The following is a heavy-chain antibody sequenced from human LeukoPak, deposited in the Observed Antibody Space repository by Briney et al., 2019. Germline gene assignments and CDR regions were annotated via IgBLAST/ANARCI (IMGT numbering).Heavy chain of an antibody. CDR3: ARGIEVVPATNNWFDP. V-gene: IGHV3-21*01. Sequence: PGGSLRLSCAASGFTFSSYSMSWVRQAPGKGLEWVSSISTSSIYIYYAGSVKGRFTISRDNARKSVSLQMNSLRVEDTAVYYCARGIEVVPATNNWFDPWGQGTLVTVSS. CDR2: ISTSSIYI. D-gene: IGHD2-2*01. J-gene: IGHJ5*02. CDR1: GFTFSSYS.